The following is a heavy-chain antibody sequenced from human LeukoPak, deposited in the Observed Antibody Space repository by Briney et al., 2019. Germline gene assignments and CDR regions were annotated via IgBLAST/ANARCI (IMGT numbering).Heavy chain of an antibody. CDR2: IIPIFGTA. CDR3: ARDSSEFRSLIPH. CDR1: GGTFISHA. D-gene: IGHD2-21*01. J-gene: IGHJ1*01. V-gene: IGHV1-69*13. Sequence: SVKVSCKASGGTFISHAISWVRQAPGQGLEWMGGIIPIFGTAKYAQKFQGRVTITADESTSTAYMELSSLRSEDTAVYYCARDSSEFRSLIPHWGQGTLVTVSS.